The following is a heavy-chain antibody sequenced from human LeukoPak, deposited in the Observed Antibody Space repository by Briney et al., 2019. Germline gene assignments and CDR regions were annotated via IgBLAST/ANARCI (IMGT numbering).Heavy chain of an antibody. Sequence: GSLRLSCAASGFTFSSYAMSWIRQPPGKGLEWIGEINHSGSTNYSPSLKSRVTISVDTSKNHFSLKVRSVTAADTAVYYCARGHGGLGGMDVCGQGTTVTVSS. CDR1: GFTFSSYA. CDR3: ARGHGGLGGMDV. D-gene: IGHD2-15*01. V-gene: IGHV4-34*01. J-gene: IGHJ6*02. CDR2: INHSGST.